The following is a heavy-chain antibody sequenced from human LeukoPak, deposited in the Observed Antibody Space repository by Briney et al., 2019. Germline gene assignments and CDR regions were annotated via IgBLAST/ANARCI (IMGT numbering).Heavy chain of an antibody. D-gene: IGHD3-16*01. V-gene: IGHV3-9*01. CDR1: GFTFDDYA. CDR2: ISWNSGSI. J-gene: IGHJ6*04. Sequence: GRSLRLSCAASGFTFDDYAMHWVRHAPGKGLEWVSGISWNSGSIGYADSVKGRFTISRDNAKNSLYLQMNSLRAEDTALYYCAKSLGGLLDVWGKGTTVTVSS. CDR3: AKSLGGLLDV.